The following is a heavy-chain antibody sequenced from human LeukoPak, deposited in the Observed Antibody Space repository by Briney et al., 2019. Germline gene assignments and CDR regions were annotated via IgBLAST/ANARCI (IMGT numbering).Heavy chain of an antibody. D-gene: IGHD3-3*01. CDR1: GGSISSGGYY. J-gene: IGHJ6*03. Sequence: SETLSLTCTVSGGSISSGGYYWSWIRQHPGKGLEWIGEINHSGSTNYNPSLKSRVTISVDTSKNQFSLKLSSVTAADTAVYYCARGFEYGLRFLEWTPKGYYYMDVWGKGTTVTVSS. CDR3: ARGFEYGLRFLEWTPKGYYYMDV. V-gene: IGHV4-39*07. CDR2: INHSGST.